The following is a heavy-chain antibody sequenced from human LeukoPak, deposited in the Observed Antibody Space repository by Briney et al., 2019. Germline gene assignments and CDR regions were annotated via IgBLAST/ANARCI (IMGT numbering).Heavy chain of an antibody. J-gene: IGHJ4*02. CDR2: INPSGGST. D-gene: IGHD1-26*01. Sequence: ASVKVSCKASGYTFTSYYMHWVRQAPGQGLEWMGIINPSGGSTSYAQKFQGRVTMTRDMSTSTVYVELSSLRSEDTAVYYCARGIRSGSYYGLWFFDYWGQGTLVTVSS. CDR3: ARGIRSGSYYGLWFFDY. V-gene: IGHV1-46*01. CDR1: GYTFTSYY.